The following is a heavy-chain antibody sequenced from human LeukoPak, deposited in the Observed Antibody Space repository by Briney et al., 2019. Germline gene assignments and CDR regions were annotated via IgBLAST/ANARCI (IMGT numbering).Heavy chain of an antibody. CDR1: GGTFSSYA. V-gene: IGHV1-69*04. CDR3: ARTVIAVAGTALRSWSDP. Sequence: SVKVSCKASGGTFSSYAISWVRQAPGQGLEWMGRIIPILGIANYAQKFQGRVTITADKSTSTAYMELSSLRSEDTAVYYCARTVIAVAGTALRSWSDPWGQGTLVTVSS. CDR2: IIPILGIA. D-gene: IGHD6-19*01. J-gene: IGHJ5*02.